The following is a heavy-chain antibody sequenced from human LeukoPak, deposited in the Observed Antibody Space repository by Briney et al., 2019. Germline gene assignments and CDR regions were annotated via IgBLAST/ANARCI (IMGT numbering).Heavy chain of an antibody. CDR3: ARALQYCSSTSCYHGY. CDR1: GFTFDDYG. Sequence: GGSLRLSCAASGFTFDDYGMSWVRQAPGKGLEWVSGINWNGGSTGYADSVKGRFTISRDNAKNSLYLQMNSLRAEATALYYCARALQYCSSTSCYHGYWGQGTLVTVSS. CDR2: INWNGGST. V-gene: IGHV3-20*04. J-gene: IGHJ4*02. D-gene: IGHD2-2*01.